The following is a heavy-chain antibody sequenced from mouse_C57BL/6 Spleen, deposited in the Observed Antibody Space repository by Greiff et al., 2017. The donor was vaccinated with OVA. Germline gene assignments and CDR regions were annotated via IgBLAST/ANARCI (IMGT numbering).Heavy chain of an antibody. CDR2: IYPGNSDT. CDR3: TRSDYYGSSYDFDH. D-gene: IGHD1-1*01. J-gene: IGHJ2*01. V-gene: IGHV1-5*01. CDR1: GYTFTSYW. Sequence: VQLQQSGTVLARPGASVKMSCKTSGYTFTSYWMHWVKQRPGQGLEWIGAIYPGNSDTSYNQKFKGKAKLTAVTSASTAYMELSSLTNEDSAVYYCTRSDYYGSSYDFDHWGQGTTLTVSS.